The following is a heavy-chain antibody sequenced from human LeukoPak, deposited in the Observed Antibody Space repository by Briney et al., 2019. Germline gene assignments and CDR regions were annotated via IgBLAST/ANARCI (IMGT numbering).Heavy chain of an antibody. D-gene: IGHD3-22*01. CDR1: GFTFSSYD. CDR3: ARGGYYYDSSGYAPIDY. J-gene: IGHJ4*02. Sequence: QPGGSLRLSCAASGFTFSSYDMHWVRHATGKGLEWVSAIGTAGDTYYPGSVKGRFTISRENAKNPLYLQMNSLRAGDTAVYYCARGGYYYDSSGYAPIDYWGQGTLVTVSS. CDR2: IGTAGDT. V-gene: IGHV3-13*01.